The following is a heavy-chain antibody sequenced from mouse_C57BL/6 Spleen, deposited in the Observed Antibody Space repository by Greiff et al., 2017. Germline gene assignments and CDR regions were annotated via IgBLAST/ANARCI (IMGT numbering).Heavy chain of an antibody. CDR2: IYPRSGNT. CDR3: ARGTTVVAYYYAMDY. V-gene: IGHV1-81*01. CDR1: GYTFTSYG. D-gene: IGHD1-1*01. Sequence: QVQLQQSGAELARPGASVKLSCKASGYTFTSYGISWVKQSTGQGLEWIGEIYPRSGNTYYNEKFKGKATLTADKSSSTAYMELRSLTSEDSAVYFGARGTTVVAYYYAMDYWGQGTSVTVSS. J-gene: IGHJ4*01.